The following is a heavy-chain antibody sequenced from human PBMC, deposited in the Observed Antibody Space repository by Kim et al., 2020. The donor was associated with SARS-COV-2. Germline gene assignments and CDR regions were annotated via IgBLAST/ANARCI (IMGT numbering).Heavy chain of an antibody. V-gene: IGHV5-51*01. D-gene: IGHD4-17*01. CDR1: GYSFTSYW. Sequence: GESLKISCKGSGYSFTSYWIGWVRQMPGKGLEWMGIIYPGDSDTRYSPSFQGQVTISADKSISTAYLQWSSLKASDTAMYYCARHGGYYGDYRTFDYWGQGTLVTVSS. J-gene: IGHJ4*02. CDR2: IYPGDSDT. CDR3: ARHGGYYGDYRTFDY.